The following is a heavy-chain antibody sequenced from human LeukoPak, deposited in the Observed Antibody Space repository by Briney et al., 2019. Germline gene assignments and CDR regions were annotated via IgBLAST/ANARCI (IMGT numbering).Heavy chain of an antibody. CDR1: GYSFTSYW. CDR3: ARPRETGTTYYFDY. D-gene: IGHD1/OR15-1a*01. V-gene: IGHV5-51*01. Sequence: GESLKISCKGSGYSFTSYWIGWVRQMPGKGLEWIGIIYPDDSETRYSPSFKGQVTISADKSISTAYLQWSSLKASDTAMYYCARPRETGTTYYFDYWGQGTMVTVSS. J-gene: IGHJ4*03. CDR2: IYPDDSET.